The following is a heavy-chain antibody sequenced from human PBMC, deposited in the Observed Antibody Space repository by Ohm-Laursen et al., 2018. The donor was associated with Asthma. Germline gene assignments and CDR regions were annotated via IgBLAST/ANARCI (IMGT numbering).Heavy chain of an antibody. CDR3: ARGRYDSSGYNQDDAFDI. CDR2: IIPIFGTA. V-gene: IGHV1-69*13. D-gene: IGHD3-22*01. J-gene: IGHJ3*02. CDR1: GGTFSSYA. Sequence: SVKVSCNASGGTFSSYAISWVRQAPGQGLEWMGGIIPIFGTANYAQKFQGRVTITADESTSTAYMELSSLRSEDAAGYYCARGRYDSSGYNQDDAFDIGGKGTMGPV.